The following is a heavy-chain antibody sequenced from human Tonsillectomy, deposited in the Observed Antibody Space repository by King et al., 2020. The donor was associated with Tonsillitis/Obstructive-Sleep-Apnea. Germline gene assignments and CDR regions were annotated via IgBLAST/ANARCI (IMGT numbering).Heavy chain of an antibody. CDR3: ARGPDIVVEAPNWFDP. V-gene: IGHV4-34*01. J-gene: IGHJ5*02. CDR2: INDSGST. Sequence: VQLQQWGAGLLKPSETLSLTCAVYGGSFSGYYWSWIRQPPGKGLEWIGEINDSGSTNYNPSLKSRVTISVDTSKNQFSLKLSSVTAADTAVYYCARGPDIVVEAPNWFDPWGQGTLVTVSS. CDR1: GGSFSGYY. D-gene: IGHD2-2*01.